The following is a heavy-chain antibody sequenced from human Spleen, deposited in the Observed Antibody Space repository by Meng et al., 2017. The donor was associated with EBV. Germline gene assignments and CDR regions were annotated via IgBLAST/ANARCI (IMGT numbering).Heavy chain of an antibody. Sequence: SDPGLRSPSVTTALAGTVSRALITMVDMWRWLRQSPGKGLECIAEIHHSGGTSYNSSLKSRVTISLDMSKDQFSLRLISVTAADTAVYYCARAGYHRPASEYWGQGTLVTVPS. CDR2: IHHSGGT. CDR3: ARAGYHRPASEY. J-gene: IGHJ4*01. V-gene: IGHV4-4*02. D-gene: IGHD2-15*01. CDR1: RALITMVDM.